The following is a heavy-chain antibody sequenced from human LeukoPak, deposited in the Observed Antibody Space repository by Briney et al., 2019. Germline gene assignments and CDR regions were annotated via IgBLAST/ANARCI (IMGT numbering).Heavy chain of an antibody. V-gene: IGHV3-48*02. J-gene: IGHJ4*02. CDR3: ARSGYGSRWYFFDH. CDR2: ISSSSSSI. Sequence: GGSLRLSCAASGFIFSTYSINWVRQAPGKGLEWVSHISSSSSSIYYADSVKGRFSISRDNAKNSLYLQMNSLRDEDTAVYYCARSGYGSRWYFFDHWGQGTLVTVSS. D-gene: IGHD6-13*01. CDR1: GFIFSTYS.